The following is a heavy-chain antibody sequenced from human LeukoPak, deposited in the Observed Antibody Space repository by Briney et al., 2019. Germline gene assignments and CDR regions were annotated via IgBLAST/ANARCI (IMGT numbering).Heavy chain of an antibody. D-gene: IGHD6-6*01. CDR2: ISYVGSKK. CDR1: GFSLSGYG. CDR3: ARVRAAHYYDY. Sequence: PGRSLRLSCAASGFSLSGYGMHWVRQAPGKGLEWVAVISYVGSKKYYADSVKGRFTISRDNPKNTQYLEMNSLKAEDTAVYYCARVRAAHYYDYWGQGTLVTVSS. V-gene: IGHV3-30-3*01. J-gene: IGHJ4*02.